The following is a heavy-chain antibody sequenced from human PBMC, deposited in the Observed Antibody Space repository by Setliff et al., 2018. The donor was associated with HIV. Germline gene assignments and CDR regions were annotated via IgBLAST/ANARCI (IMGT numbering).Heavy chain of an antibody. J-gene: IGHJ2*01. V-gene: IGHV3-30*04. CDR2: ISYDGSYE. CDR1: GFTFSIYA. CDR3: AKSSRQYQLLTYFDL. Sequence: PGGSLRLSCAASGFTFSIYAMHWVRQAPGKGLEWVAFISYDGSYEYYADSVKGRFTISRDNSKNTLYLQMNSLRAEDTAVYYCAKSSRQYQLLTYFDLWGRGTLVTVSS. D-gene: IGHD2-2*01.